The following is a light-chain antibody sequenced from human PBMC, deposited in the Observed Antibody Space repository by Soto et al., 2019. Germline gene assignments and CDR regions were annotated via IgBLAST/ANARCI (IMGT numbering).Light chain of an antibody. CDR1: QSISSY. CDR2: AAS. V-gene: IGKV1-39*01. J-gene: IGKJ2*02. CDR3: QQSYSTPGGT. Sequence: DLQMTQSPSSLSASVGDRVTITCRASQSISSYLNWYQQKPGKAPKLLIYAASSLQSGVPSRFSGCGSGTDFTLTISSLQPEDFATYYCQQSYSTPGGTFGQGTKLEIK.